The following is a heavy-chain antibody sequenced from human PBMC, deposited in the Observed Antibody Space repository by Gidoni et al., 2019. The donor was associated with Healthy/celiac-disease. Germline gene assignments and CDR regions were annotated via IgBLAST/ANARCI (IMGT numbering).Heavy chain of an antibody. Sequence: QVQLAQSGAEVKKPGSSVKVSCKASGGTFSSYPISWVRQAPGQGLEWMGGIIPIFGTANNAQKFQGRVTITADKSTSTAYMELSSLGSEDTAVYYCAGVDSHLGGFDYWGQGTLVTVSS. V-gene: IGHV1-69*06. CDR3: AGVDSHLGGFDY. J-gene: IGHJ4*02. D-gene: IGHD3-10*01. CDR1: GGTFSSYP. CDR2: IIPIFGTA.